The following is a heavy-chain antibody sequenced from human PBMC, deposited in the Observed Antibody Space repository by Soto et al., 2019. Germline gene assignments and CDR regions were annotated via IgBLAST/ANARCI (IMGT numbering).Heavy chain of an antibody. Sequence: PSETLSLTCAVSGGSISSSNWWSWVRQPPGKGLEWIGEIYHSGSTNYNPSLKSRVTISVDKSKNQFSLKLSSVTAADTAVYYFARRGYCTNGICYYGMDVCGQGTTVP. V-gene: IGHV4-4*02. CDR1: GGSISSSNW. D-gene: IGHD2-8*01. J-gene: IGHJ6*02. CDR2: IYHSGST. CDR3: ARRGYCTNGICYYGMDV.